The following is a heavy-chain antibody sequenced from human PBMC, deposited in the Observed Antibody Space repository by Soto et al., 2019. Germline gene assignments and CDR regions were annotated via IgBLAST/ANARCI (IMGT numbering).Heavy chain of an antibody. CDR3: ARVPYQLRYYYYYYGMDV. Sequence: SVKVSCKASGGTFSSYAISWVRQAPGQGLEWMGGIIPIFGTANYAQKFQGRVTITADESTSTAYMELSSLRSEDTAVYYCARVPYQLRYYYYYYGMDVWGQGATVTVSS. CDR2: IIPIFGTA. J-gene: IGHJ6*02. D-gene: IGHD2-2*01. V-gene: IGHV1-69*13. CDR1: GGTFSSYA.